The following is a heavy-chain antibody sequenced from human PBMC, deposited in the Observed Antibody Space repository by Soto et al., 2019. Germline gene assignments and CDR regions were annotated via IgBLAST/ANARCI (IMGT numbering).Heavy chain of an antibody. J-gene: IGHJ4*02. Sequence: PSETLSLTCTVSGGSISSGDYYWSWIRQPPGKGLEWIGYIYYSGSTYYNPSLKSRVTISVDTSKNQFSLKLSSVTAADTAVYYCARDRDSSGYYFTLFDYWGQGTLVTVSS. D-gene: IGHD3-22*01. CDR1: GGSISSGDYY. CDR2: IYYSGST. CDR3: ARDRDSSGYYFTLFDY. V-gene: IGHV4-30-4*01.